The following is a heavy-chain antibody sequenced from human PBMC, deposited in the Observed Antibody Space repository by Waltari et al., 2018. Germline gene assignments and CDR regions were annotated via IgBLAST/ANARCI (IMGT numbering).Heavy chain of an antibody. Sequence: QVQLQESGPGLVKPSETLSLTCTVSGYSISSGYYWGWIRQPPGKGLEWIGSIYHSGSTSYNTALKGRVTISVETSKNQCSLKLSSVTAADTAVYYCAREPDLAAAGNGGDYYYYMDVWGKGTTVTISS. J-gene: IGHJ6*03. CDR1: GYSISSGYY. CDR3: AREPDLAAAGNGGDYYYYMDV. V-gene: IGHV4-38-2*02. D-gene: IGHD6-13*01. CDR2: IYHSGST.